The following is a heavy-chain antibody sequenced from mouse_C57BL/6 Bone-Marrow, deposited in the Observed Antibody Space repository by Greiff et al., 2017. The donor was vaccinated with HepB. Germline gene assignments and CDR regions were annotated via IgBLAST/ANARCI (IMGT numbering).Heavy chain of an antibody. CDR3: ARGRNGYYPYYFDY. Sequence: QVQLQQSGAELVRPGTSVKVSCKASGYAFTNYLIEWVKQRPEQGLEWIGVINPGSGGTNYNEKFKGKATLTADKSSSTAYMQLSSLTSEDSAVYFCARGRNGYYPYYFDYWGQGTTLTVSS. CDR2: INPGSGGT. J-gene: IGHJ2*01. D-gene: IGHD2-3*01. CDR1: GYAFTNYL. V-gene: IGHV1-54*01.